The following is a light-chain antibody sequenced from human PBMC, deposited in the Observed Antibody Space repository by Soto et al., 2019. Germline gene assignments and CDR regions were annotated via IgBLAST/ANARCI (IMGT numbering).Light chain of an antibody. CDR3: SSYSGTNYHYV. CDR1: SSDVGGYNY. CDR2: EVS. V-gene: IGLV2-8*01. Sequence: QSVLTQPPSASGSFGQSVTISCTGTSSDVGGYNYVSWYQQHPGKAPKLMIYEVSERPSGVPDRFSGSKSGNTASLTVSGLQADDEADYYCSSYSGTNYHYVFGTGTTVTVL. J-gene: IGLJ1*01.